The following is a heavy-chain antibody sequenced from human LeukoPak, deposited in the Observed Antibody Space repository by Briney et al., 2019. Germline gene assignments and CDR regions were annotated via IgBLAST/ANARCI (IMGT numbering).Heavy chain of an antibody. CDR1: GYTFTSYG. Sequence: ASLKVSCKASGYTFTSYGISWVRQAPGQGLEWRGWISAYNGNTNYAQKLQGRVTMTTDTSTSTAYMELRSLRSDDTAVYYCARSYYGSSAPPYDYWGQGTLVTVSS. CDR3: ARSYYGSSAPPYDY. CDR2: ISAYNGNT. J-gene: IGHJ4*02. D-gene: IGHD3-22*01. V-gene: IGHV1-18*01.